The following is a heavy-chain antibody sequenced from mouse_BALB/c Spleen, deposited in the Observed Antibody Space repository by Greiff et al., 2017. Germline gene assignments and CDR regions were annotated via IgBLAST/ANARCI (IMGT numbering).Heavy chain of an antibody. CDR2: ISYSGST. J-gene: IGHJ3*01. Sequence: VQLKESGPGLVKPSQSLSLTCTVTGYSITSDYAWNWIRQFPGNKLEWTGYISYSGSTSYNPSLKSRISITRDTSKNQFFLQLNSVTTEDTVTYYCARHYDGYYPYAYWGQGTLVTVSA. D-gene: IGHD2-3*01. CDR3: ARHYDGYYPYAY. CDR1: GYSITSDYA. V-gene: IGHV3-2*02.